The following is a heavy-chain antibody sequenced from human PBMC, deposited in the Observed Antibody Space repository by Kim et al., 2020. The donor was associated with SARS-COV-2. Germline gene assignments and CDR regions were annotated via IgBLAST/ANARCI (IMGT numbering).Heavy chain of an antibody. Sequence: SETLSLTCTVSGGSISSYYWSWIRQPPGKGLEWIGYIYYSGSTNYNPSLKSRVTISVDTSKNQFSLKLSSVTAADTAVYYCARVERWLQLFDYWGQGTLVTVSS. V-gene: IGHV4-59*13. CDR1: GGSISSYY. J-gene: IGHJ4*02. CDR2: IYYSGST. CDR3: ARVERWLQLFDY. D-gene: IGHD1-1*01.